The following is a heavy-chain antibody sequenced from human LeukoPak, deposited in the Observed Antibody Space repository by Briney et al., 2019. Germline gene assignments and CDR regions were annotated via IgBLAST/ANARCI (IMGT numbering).Heavy chain of an antibody. D-gene: IGHD2-2*01. CDR1: GFTFRNYG. CDR2: IWYDGSNK. Sequence: GGSLRLSCTASGFTFRNYGMNWVRQAPGKGLEWVAGIWYDGSNKDYVDSVKGRFTISRDNSKNTLYLEMNSLIVEDTAVYYCARDPSSGSTSCCVYYYGMDVWGQGTTVTVSS. V-gene: IGHV3-33*01. CDR3: ARDPSSGSTSCCVYYYGMDV. J-gene: IGHJ6*02.